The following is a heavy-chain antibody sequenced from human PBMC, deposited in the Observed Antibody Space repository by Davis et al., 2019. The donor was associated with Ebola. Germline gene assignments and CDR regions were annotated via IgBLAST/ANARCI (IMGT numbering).Heavy chain of an antibody. D-gene: IGHD6-13*01. CDR2: ISYDGSNK. Sequence: GGSLRLSCAASGFTFSSYAMHWVRQAPGKGLEWVAVISYDGSNKYYADSVKGRFTISRDNSKNTLYLQMNSLRAEDTAVYYCARDKKAAAGLRGYFDLWGRGTLVTVSS. J-gene: IGHJ2*01. CDR1: GFTFSSYA. CDR3: ARDKKAAAGLRGYFDL. V-gene: IGHV3-30-3*01.